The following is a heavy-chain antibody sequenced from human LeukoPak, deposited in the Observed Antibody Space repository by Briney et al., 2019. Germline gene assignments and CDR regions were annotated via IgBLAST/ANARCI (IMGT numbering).Heavy chain of an antibody. D-gene: IGHD3-10*01. J-gene: IGHJ4*02. V-gene: IGHV3-64D*06. CDR1: EFTFISYA. Sequence: PGGSLRLSCSASEFTFISYAMHWVRQAPGKGLEYVSSISSNGGSTYYADSVKGRFTISRDNSKNTLYLQMSSLRTEDTAVYYCVKYKGGYYYGSGSYYTDWGQGTLVTVSS. CDR2: ISSNGGST. CDR3: VKYKGGYYYGSGSYYTD.